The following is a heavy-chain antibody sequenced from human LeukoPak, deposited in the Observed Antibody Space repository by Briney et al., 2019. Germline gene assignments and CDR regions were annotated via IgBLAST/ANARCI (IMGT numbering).Heavy chain of an antibody. D-gene: IGHD3-10*01. CDR1: GGTFSSYA. CDR3: ASMSSDGSAERGYYYYYMDV. J-gene: IGHJ6*03. V-gene: IGHV1-69*05. CDR2: IIPIFGTA. Sequence: SVKVSCKASGGTFSSYAISWVRQAPGQGLEWMGGIIPIFGTANYAQKFQGRVTITTDESTSSAYMELSSLRSEDTAVYYCASMSSDGSAERGYYYYYMDVWGKGTTVTVSS.